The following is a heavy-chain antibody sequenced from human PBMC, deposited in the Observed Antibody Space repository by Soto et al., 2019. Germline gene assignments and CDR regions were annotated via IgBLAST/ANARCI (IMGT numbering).Heavy chain of an antibody. Sequence: ASVKVSCKASGYTFTGYYMHWVRQATGQGLEWMGWLNPNSGDTGYAQKFQGRVTLTRNTSINTAYIELSSLTSDDTAVYYCATSGGGWYLYWGQGTLVTVSS. CDR3: ATSGGGWYLY. CDR2: LNPNSGDT. CDR1: GYTFTGYY. D-gene: IGHD6-19*01. J-gene: IGHJ4*02. V-gene: IGHV1-8*02.